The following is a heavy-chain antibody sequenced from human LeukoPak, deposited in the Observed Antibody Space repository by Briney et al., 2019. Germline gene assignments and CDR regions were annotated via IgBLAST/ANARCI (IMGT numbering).Heavy chain of an antibody. CDR2: IIPIFGTA. V-gene: IGHV1-69*05. Sequence: GASVKVSCKASGGTFSSYAISWVRQAPGQGLEWMGGIIPIFGTANYAQKLQGRVTMTTDTSTSTAYMELRSLRSDDTAVYYCARDIRSSTSCADYWGQGTLVTVSS. CDR1: GGTFSSYA. CDR3: ARDIRSSTSCADY. D-gene: IGHD2-2*01. J-gene: IGHJ4*02.